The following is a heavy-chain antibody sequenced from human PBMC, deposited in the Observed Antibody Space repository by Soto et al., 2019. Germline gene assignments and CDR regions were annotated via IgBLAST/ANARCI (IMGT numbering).Heavy chain of an antibody. D-gene: IGHD3-3*01. CDR1: GFSLSTSGVG. CDR3: AHNFRIYYYYGMDV. CDR2: IYWNDDK. V-gene: IGHV2-5*01. J-gene: IGHJ6*02. Sequence: SGPTLVNPTQTLTLTCTFSGFSLSTSGVGVGWIRQPPGKALEWLALIYWNDDKRYSPSLKSRLTITKDTSKNQVVLTMTSMDPVDTATYYCAHNFRIYYYYGMDVWGQGATVTVSS.